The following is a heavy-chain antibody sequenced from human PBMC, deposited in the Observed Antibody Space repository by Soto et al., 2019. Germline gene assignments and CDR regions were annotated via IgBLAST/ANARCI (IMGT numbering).Heavy chain of an antibody. Sequence: SETLSLTCSVSGDSISGTNYCWGWVRQPPGKGLEWIAVAYADGRTYYSPSLKSRVTLSVDTSKNQFSLKLNSVTAADTAVYYCMRHKPYGDWLDPWGQGTLVTVSS. J-gene: IGHJ5*02. V-gene: IGHV4-39*01. CDR3: MRHKPYGDWLDP. D-gene: IGHD3-10*01. CDR1: GDSISGTNYC. CDR2: AYADGRT.